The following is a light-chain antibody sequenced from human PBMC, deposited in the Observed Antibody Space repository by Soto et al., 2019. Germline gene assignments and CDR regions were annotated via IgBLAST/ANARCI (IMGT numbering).Light chain of an antibody. CDR2: DVS. CDR1: SGDVGGYNY. J-gene: IGLJ2*01. Sequence: QSALTQPASVSGSPGQSITISCTGTSGDVGGYNYVSWYQQHPGKAPKLMIYDVSNRPSGVSNRFSGSKSGNTASLTISGRQAEDEADYYCSSYTSSSRVFGGGTKLTVL. CDR3: SSYTSSSRV. V-gene: IGLV2-14*01.